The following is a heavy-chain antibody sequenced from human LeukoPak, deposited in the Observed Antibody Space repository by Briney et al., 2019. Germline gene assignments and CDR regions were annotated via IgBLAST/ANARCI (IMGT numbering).Heavy chain of an antibody. D-gene: IGHD6-13*01. CDR1: GFTFSSYW. CDR2: INTDGSST. J-gene: IGHJ5*02. CDR3: ARVPEAAAGTDP. Sequence: QSGGSLRLSCAASGFTFSSYWMHWVRQAPGKGLVWVSRINTDGSSTSYADSVKGRFTISRDNAKNTLYLQMNSLRAEDTAVYYCARVPEAAAGTDPWGQGTLVTVSS. V-gene: IGHV3-74*01.